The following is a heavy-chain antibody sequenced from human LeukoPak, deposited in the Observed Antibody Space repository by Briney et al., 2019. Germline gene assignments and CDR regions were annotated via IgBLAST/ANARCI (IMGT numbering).Heavy chain of an antibody. CDR1: GFTFSSYA. Sequence: GGSLRLSCAASGFTFSSYAMSWVRQVPGKGLEWVSAISGSGGSTYYADSVKGRITISRDNSKNTLYLQMNSLRAEDTAVYYCAKEVLPTVLWGAMDVWGQGTTVTVSS. CDR3: AKEVLPTVLWGAMDV. V-gene: IGHV3-23*01. CDR2: ISGSGGST. J-gene: IGHJ6*02. D-gene: IGHD2-2*01.